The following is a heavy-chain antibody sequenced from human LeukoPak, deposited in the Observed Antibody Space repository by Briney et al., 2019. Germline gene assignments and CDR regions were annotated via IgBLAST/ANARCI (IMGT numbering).Heavy chain of an antibody. V-gene: IGHV3-23*01. J-gene: IGHJ5*02. CDR1: GFTFSSYA. CDR2: ISGSGGST. CDR3: AKELGYQLLYRFDP. D-gene: IGHD2-2*02. Sequence: GGSLRLSCAASGFTFSSYAMSWVRQAPGKGLEWVSAISGSGGSTFYADSVKGRLTISRDNSKNTLYLQMNSLRAEDTAVYYCAKELGYQLLYRFDPWGQGTLVTVSS.